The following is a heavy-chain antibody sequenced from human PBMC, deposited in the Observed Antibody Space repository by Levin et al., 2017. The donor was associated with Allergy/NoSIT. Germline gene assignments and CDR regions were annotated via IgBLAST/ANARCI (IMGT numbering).Heavy chain of an antibody. CDR2: ISYDGSNK. V-gene: IGHV3-30-3*01. CDR1: GFTFSSYA. CDR3: ARGYYDYVWGSYDY. J-gene: IGHJ4*02. Sequence: PGGSLRLSCAASGFTFSSYAMHWVRQAPGKGLEWVAVISYDGSNKYYADSVKGRFTISRDNSKNTLYLQMNSLRAEDTAVYYCARGYYDYVWGSYDYWGQGTLVTVSS. D-gene: IGHD3-16*01.